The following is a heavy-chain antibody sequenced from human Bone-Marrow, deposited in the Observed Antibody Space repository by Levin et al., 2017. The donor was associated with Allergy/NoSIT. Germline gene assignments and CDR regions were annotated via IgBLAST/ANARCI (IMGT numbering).Heavy chain of an antibody. CDR2: INSDGSYT. J-gene: IGHJ4*02. CDR1: GFTFNSYW. Sequence: GGSLRLSCTASGFTFNSYWMHWVRQGPGKGLVWVSRINSDGSYTNYADSVKGRFTISRDNAKNTLYLQLNSLRAEDTAVYYCARDRDYGGNRFDYWGQGTLVTVSS. D-gene: IGHD4-23*01. CDR3: ARDRDYGGNRFDY. V-gene: IGHV3-74*01.